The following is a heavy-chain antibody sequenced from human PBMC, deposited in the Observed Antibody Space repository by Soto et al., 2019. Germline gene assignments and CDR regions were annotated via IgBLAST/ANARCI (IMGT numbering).Heavy chain of an antibody. V-gene: IGHV1-8*01. D-gene: IGHD3-10*01. CDR1: GYTFTSYY. J-gene: IGHJ4*02. CDR2: MNPNSGNT. Sequence: ASVKVSCKASGYTFTSYYINWVRQATGQGLEWMGWMNPNSGNTGYAQKCQGRVTMTRNTSIRTAYMELSSLRSEDTAVYYCARGRELWFGELLRNYWGQGTLFTVCS. CDR3: ARGRELWFGELLRNY.